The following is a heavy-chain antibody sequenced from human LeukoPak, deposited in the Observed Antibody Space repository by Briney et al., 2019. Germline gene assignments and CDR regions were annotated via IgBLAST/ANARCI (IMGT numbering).Heavy chain of an antibody. CDR3: ARDRLHYGEYEKTFDY. J-gene: IGHJ4*02. CDR1: GFTFSSYE. D-gene: IGHD4-17*01. CDR2: ISSSGSTI. Sequence: GGSLRLSCAASGFTFSSYELNWVRQAPGKGLEWVSYISSSGSTIYYADSVKGRFTISRDNAKKSLYLQMNSLRAEDSAVYYCARDRLHYGEYEKTFDYWGQGTLVTVSS. V-gene: IGHV3-48*03.